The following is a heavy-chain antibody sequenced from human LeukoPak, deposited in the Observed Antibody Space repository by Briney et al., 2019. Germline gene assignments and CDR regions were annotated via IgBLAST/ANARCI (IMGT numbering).Heavy chain of an antibody. CDR3: ARGFSGYDPVDY. Sequence: PSETLSLTCAVYGGSFSGYYWSWIRQPPGKGLEWIGEINHSGSTNYNPSLKSRVTISVDTSKNQFSLQLSSVTAADTAMYYCARGFSGYDPVDYWGQGTLVTVSS. CDR1: GGSFSGYY. V-gene: IGHV4-34*01. J-gene: IGHJ4*02. CDR2: INHSGST. D-gene: IGHD5-12*01.